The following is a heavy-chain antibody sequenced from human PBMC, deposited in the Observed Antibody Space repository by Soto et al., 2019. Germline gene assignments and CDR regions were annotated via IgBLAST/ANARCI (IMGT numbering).Heavy chain of an antibody. V-gene: IGHV1-8*01. CDR3: ARGIMDDFWSGYYYYYYGMDV. Sequence: QVQLVQSGAEVKKPGASVKVSCKASGYTFTSYDINWVRQATGQGLEWMGWMNPNSGNTGYAQKFKGRVTMTRNTSISTAYMELSSLRSEDTAVYYCARGIMDDFWSGYYYYYYGMDVWGQGTTVTVSS. CDR2: MNPNSGNT. D-gene: IGHD3-3*01. CDR1: GYTFTSYD. J-gene: IGHJ6*02.